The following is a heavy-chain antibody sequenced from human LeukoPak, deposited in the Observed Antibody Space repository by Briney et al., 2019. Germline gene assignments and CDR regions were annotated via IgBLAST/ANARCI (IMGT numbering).Heavy chain of an antibody. D-gene: IGHD2-21*02. CDR3: ARGWGPAYCGGDCHRHFDY. CDR2: IYNSGRT. CDR1: GGSISSGGYS. J-gene: IGHJ4*02. Sequence: SETLSLTCAVSGGSISSGGYSYNWIRQPPGKGLEWIGYIYNSGRTSYNPSLRSRLIMSVDTSNNQFSLKLSSVTAADTAVYYCARGWGPAYCGGDCHRHFDYWGQGALVTVSS. V-gene: IGHV4-30-4*07.